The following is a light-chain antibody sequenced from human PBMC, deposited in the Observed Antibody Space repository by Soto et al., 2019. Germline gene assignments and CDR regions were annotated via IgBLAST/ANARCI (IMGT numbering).Light chain of an antibody. Sequence: DIQMTQSPATLSASVGDRVTITCRASQSISRWLTWYQQKPGKAPQLLIYEASSLESGVPSRFSGSGSGTEFTLTIGGLQPDDFATYYCQHSYSTPPYTFGQGTKLDMK. V-gene: IGKV1-5*01. CDR3: QHSYSTPPYT. CDR2: EAS. J-gene: IGKJ2*01. CDR1: QSISRW.